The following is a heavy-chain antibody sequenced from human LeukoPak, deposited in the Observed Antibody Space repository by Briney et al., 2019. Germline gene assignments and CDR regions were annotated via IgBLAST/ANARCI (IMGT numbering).Heavy chain of an antibody. CDR1: GYSFTNYW. Sequence: GESLTISFKASGYSFTNYWIAWVRQTPGTGLEWMGTIYPGDSEARYSPSFQGQVTLSVDRSITTAYLQWPSLKASDTAIYYCARPYSTGIRDAYDMWGQGTMAIVSS. V-gene: IGHV5-51*01. CDR3: ARPYSTGIRDAYDM. CDR2: IYPGDSEA. D-gene: IGHD2-8*02. J-gene: IGHJ3*02.